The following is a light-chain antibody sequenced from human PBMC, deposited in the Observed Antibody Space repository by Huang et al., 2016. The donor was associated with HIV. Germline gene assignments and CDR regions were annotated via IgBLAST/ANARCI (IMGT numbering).Light chain of an antibody. CDR3: QQYSSPLWT. Sequence: EIVLTQSPGTLSLSPGERATLSGRASQSVSNKFLAWYQQRLGQAPRLLIYGASSRATGIPDRFTGSGSGTDFTLTISRLEPEDFAVYYCQQYSSPLWTFGQGTKVEIK. CDR2: GAS. V-gene: IGKV3-20*01. J-gene: IGKJ1*01. CDR1: QSVSNKF.